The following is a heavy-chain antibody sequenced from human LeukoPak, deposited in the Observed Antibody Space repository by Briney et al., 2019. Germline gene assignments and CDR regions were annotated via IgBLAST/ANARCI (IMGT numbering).Heavy chain of an antibody. CDR3: ARAYGSGSYCDAFDI. CDR2: IYTSGST. CDR1: GGSISSGSYY. V-gene: IGHV4-61*02. D-gene: IGHD3-10*01. Sequence: SQTLSLTCTVSGGSISSGSYYWSWIRQPAGKGLEWIGRIYTSGSTSYNPSLKSRVTISVDTSKNQFSLKLSSVTAADTAVYYCARAYGSGSYCDAFDIWGQGTMVTVSS. J-gene: IGHJ3*02.